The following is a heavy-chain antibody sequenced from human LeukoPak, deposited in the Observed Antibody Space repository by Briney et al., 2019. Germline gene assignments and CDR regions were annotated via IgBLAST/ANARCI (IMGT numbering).Heavy chain of an antibody. V-gene: IGHV4-59*01. Sequence: SETLSLTCTVSGGSMGSYYWSWIRQSPGKGLEWIGYIYYSGSTNYNPSLKSRVTISVDTSKNQFSLKLSSVTAVDTAVYYCARGPVGGATYYDGDAFDIWGQGTMVTVSS. D-gene: IGHD1-26*01. J-gene: IGHJ3*02. CDR2: IYYSGST. CDR1: GGSMGSYY. CDR3: ARGPVGGATYYDGDAFDI.